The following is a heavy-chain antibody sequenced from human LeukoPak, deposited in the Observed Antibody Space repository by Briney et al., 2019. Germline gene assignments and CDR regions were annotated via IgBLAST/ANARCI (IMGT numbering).Heavy chain of an antibody. J-gene: IGHJ4*02. D-gene: IGHD6-19*01. V-gene: IGHV4-59*01. CDR1: GGSISSNY. Sequence: SETLSLTCTVSGGSISSNYWSWIRQPPGKGLEWIAYIYYSGSSNYNPSLKSRVTISGDTSKNQFSLKLNSVTAADTAVYYCARTTSGVGGFDSWSQGTLVTVSS. CDR3: ARTTSGVGGFDS. CDR2: IYYSGSS.